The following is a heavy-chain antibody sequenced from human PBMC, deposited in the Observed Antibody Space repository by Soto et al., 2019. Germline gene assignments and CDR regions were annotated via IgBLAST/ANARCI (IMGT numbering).Heavy chain of an antibody. CDR1: GGSISSYY. D-gene: IGHD3-3*01. CDR3: AKNSQDYDFWSGYHDYYYYYYMDV. V-gene: IGHV4-59*01. CDR2: IYYSGST. Sequence: ASETLSLTCTVSGGSISSYYWSWIRQPPGKGLEWIGYIYYSGSTNYNPSLKSRVTISVDTSKNQFSLKLSSVTAADTAVYYCAKNSQDYDFWSGYHDYYYYYYMDVWGKGTTVTVSS. J-gene: IGHJ6*03.